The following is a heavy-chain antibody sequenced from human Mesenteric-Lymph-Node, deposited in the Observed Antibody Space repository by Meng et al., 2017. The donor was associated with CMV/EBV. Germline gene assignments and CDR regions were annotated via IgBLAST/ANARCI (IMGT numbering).Heavy chain of an antibody. CDR1: GFIFSHYA. D-gene: IGHD3-16*01. V-gene: IGHV3-23*01. J-gene: IGHJ4*02. CDR3: AKKGGDGALHYFDY. Sequence: GALKISCAASGFIFSHYAMSWVRQAPGKGLEWISFMSGSGSMMFYVDSVRGRFTISRDSSKNTLYLQMNSLRAEDTAVYYCAKKGGDGALHYFDYWGQGTLVTVSS. CDR2: MSGSGSMM.